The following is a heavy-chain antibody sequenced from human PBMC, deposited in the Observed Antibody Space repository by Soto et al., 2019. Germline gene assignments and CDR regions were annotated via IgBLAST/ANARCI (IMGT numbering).Heavy chain of an antibody. J-gene: IGHJ4*02. D-gene: IGHD6-6*01. Sequence: XGSLRLSCAVSGFTFSNYSINWVRQAPGKGLEWLSYISNNSSVKYYADSVKGRFTISRDNAKNTLYLQMNSLRAEDTAVYYCARVSSSSSCVDYWGQGTLVTVSS. CDR2: ISNNSSVK. V-gene: IGHV3-48*04. CDR3: ARVSSSSSCVDY. CDR1: GFTFSNYS.